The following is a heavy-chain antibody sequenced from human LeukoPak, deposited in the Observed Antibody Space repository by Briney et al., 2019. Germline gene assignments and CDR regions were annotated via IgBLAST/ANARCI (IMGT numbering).Heavy chain of an antibody. Sequence: GASVKVSCKASGYTFTSYGISWVRQAPGQGLEWMGWISAYNGNTNYAQKLQGRVTMTTDTSTSTAYMELRSLRSEDTAVYYCAIGDTYYYDSSGTLGPFYYYGMDVWGQGTTVTVSS. CDR2: ISAYNGNT. J-gene: IGHJ6*02. CDR1: GYTFTSYG. CDR3: AIGDTYYYDSSGTLGPFYYYGMDV. V-gene: IGHV1-18*01. D-gene: IGHD3-22*01.